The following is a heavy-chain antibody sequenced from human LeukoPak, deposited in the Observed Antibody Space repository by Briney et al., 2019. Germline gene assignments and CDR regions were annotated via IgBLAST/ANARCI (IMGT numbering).Heavy chain of an antibody. CDR1: GYSFTSYW. CDR3: ARDYDGSGSYFQSYFDY. V-gene: IGHV5-51*01. Sequence: GESLKISCKGSGYSFTSYWIGWVRQMPGKGLEWMGIIYPGDSDTRYSPSFQGQVTISADKSVSTAYLQWSSLEASDTAMYYCARDYDGSGSYFQSYFDYWGQGTLVTVSS. D-gene: IGHD3-10*01. CDR2: IYPGDSDT. J-gene: IGHJ4*02.